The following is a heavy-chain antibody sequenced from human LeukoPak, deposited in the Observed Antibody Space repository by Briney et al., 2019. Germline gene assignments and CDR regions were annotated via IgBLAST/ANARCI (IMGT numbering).Heavy chain of an antibody. J-gene: IGHJ4*02. V-gene: IGHV1-24*01. CDR3: AIRTRYYDILTGPIAEN. CDR2: FDPEDGET. D-gene: IGHD3-9*01. CDR1: GYTLTELS. Sequence: DSVKVSCKVSGYTLTELSMHWVRQAPGKGLEWMGGFDPEDGETIYAQKFQGRVTMTEDTSTYTAYMELSSLRSEDTAVYYCAIRTRYYDILTGPIAENWGQGTLVTVSS.